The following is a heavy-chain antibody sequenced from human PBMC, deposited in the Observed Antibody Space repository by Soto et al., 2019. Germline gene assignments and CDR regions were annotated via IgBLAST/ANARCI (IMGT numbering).Heavy chain of an antibody. CDR1: GGSISSGGYY. J-gene: IGHJ5*02. V-gene: IGHV4-31*03. CDR2: IYYSGST. D-gene: IGHD6-13*01. Sequence: SETLSLTCTVSGGSISSGGYYWSWIRQHPGKGLEWIGYIYYSGSTYYNPSLKSRVTISVHTSKNQFSLKLSSVTAADTAVYYCARARTSIAAAGRVSWFDPWGQGTLVTVSS. CDR3: ARARTSIAAAGRVSWFDP.